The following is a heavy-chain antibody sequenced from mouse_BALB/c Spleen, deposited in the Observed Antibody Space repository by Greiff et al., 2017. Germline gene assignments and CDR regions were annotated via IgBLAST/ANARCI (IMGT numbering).Heavy chain of an antibody. CDR2: INPYNGAT. J-gene: IGHJ4*01. Sequence: VQLQQSGPELVKPGASVKISCKASGYSFTGYYMHWVKQSHVKSLEWIGRINPYNGATSYNQNFKDKASLTVDKSSSTAYMELHSLTSEDSAVYYCAHYGYDAMDYWGQGTSVTVSS. V-gene: IGHV1-31*01. CDR3: AHYGYDAMDY. CDR1: GYSFTGYY. D-gene: IGHD1-2*01.